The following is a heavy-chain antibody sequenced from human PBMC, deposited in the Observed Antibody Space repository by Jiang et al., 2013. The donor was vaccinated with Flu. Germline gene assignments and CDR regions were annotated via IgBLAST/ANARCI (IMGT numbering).Heavy chain of an antibody. CDR2: INSDGSST. D-gene: IGHD6-19*01. CDR3: ARDLKTNSGWVASDY. V-gene: IGHV3-74*01. J-gene: IGHJ4*02. CDR1: GFTFSSYW. Sequence: VQLVESGGGLVQPGGSLRLSCAASGFTFSSYWMHWVRQAPGKGLVWVSRINSDGSSTSYADSVKGRFTISRDNAKNTLYLQMNSLRAEDTAVYYCARDLKTNSGWVASDYWGQGTLVTVSS.